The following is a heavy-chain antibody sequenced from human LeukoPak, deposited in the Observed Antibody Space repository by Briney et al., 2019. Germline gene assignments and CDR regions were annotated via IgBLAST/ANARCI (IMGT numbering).Heavy chain of an antibody. Sequence: GASVKVSCKVSGYTLTELSMHWVRQAPGKGLEWMGGFDPEDGETIYAQKFQGRVTMTEDTSTDTAYMELSSLRSEDTAVYYCATAWVSLVPAEPTDDTSYWYFDLWGRGTLVTVSS. J-gene: IGHJ2*01. V-gene: IGHV1-24*01. CDR1: GYTLTELS. CDR3: ATAWVSLVPAEPTDDTSYWYFDL. CDR2: FDPEDGET. D-gene: IGHD2-2*01.